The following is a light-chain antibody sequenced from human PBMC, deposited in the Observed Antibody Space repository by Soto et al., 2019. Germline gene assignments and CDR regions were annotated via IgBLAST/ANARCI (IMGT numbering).Light chain of an antibody. J-gene: IGKJ4*01. CDR3: QQYGSSPLT. Sequence: EIVLTQSPGTLSLSPGERATLSCRASQSVSSSYLAWYQQKPGQAPRLLIYGASSRATGIPDRFSGSGSGTXFTXTISRLEPEDFAVYYCQQYGSSPLTFGGGTKVEIK. CDR1: QSVSSSY. CDR2: GAS. V-gene: IGKV3-20*01.